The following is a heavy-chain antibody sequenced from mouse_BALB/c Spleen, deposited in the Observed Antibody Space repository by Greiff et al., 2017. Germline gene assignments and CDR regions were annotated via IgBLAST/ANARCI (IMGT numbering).Heavy chain of an antibody. D-gene: IGHD1-1*01. J-gene: IGHJ4*01. CDR2: IRLKSNNYAT. Sequence: EVKVEESGGGLVQPGGSMKLSCVASGFTFSNYWMNWVRQSPEKGLEWVAEIRLKSNNYATHYAESVKGRFTISRDDSKSSVYLQMNNLRAEDTGIYYCTKVVDPYDYAMDYWGQGTSVTVSS. V-gene: IGHV6-6*02. CDR1: GFTFSNYW. CDR3: TKVVDPYDYAMDY.